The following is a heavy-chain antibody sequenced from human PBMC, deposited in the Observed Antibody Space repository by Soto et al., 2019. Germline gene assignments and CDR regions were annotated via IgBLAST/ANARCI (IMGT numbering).Heavy chain of an antibody. Sequence: GESLQISCAVPGFTFRSSPMSWVRRAQGKGLEWVSVIYSGGATYYADSVKGRFTISRDSSKNTLYLQMDSLRVEDTAMYYCAKDVAWGQGTLVTVSS. V-gene: IGHV3-53*01. CDR1: GFTFRSSP. CDR2: IYSGGAT. J-gene: IGHJ4*02. CDR3: AKDVA.